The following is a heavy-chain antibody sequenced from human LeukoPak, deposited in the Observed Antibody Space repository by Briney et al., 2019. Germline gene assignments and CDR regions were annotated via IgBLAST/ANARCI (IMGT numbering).Heavy chain of an antibody. J-gene: IGHJ4*02. CDR2: IYARGNT. V-gene: IGHV4-61*02. D-gene: IGHD3-22*01. Sequence: SGTLSLTCTVSGGSISTSNYYWSWIRQPAGKGLEWIGLIYARGNTNYNPSLKSRVTMSIDTSKNQFSLKLTSVTAADTAVYYCASTPIYYFDNSGYYNWGQGTLVTVSS. CDR3: ASTPIYYFDNSGYYN. CDR1: GGSISTSNYY.